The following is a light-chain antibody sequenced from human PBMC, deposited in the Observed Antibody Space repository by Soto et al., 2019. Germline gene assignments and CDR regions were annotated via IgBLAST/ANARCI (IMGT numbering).Light chain of an antibody. V-gene: IGLV1-51*01. Sequence: QSVLTQPPSVSAAPGQKVTISCSGGSSNIGSNSVFWYQQFPGTAPKLLIYDNDQRPSGIPDRFSGSKSGTSATLGITGLQTGDEADYYCGTWDDSLSAGVFGGGTKLTVL. J-gene: IGLJ2*01. CDR3: GTWDDSLSAGV. CDR1: SSNIGSNS. CDR2: DND.